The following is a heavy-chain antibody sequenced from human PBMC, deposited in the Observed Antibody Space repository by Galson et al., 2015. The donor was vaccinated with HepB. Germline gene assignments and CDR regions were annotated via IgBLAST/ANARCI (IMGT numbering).Heavy chain of an antibody. Sequence: SVKVSCKASGYTFTSYAMHWVRQAPGQRLEWMGWINTGNGNRKYSQKFQGRVTISRDTSASTAYMELSSLRSEDTAVYYCARTVAALSGSCYSYFDYWGQGTLVTISS. CDR3: ARTVAALSGSCYSYFDY. CDR1: GYTFTSYA. J-gene: IGHJ4*02. CDR2: INTGNGNR. V-gene: IGHV1-3*04. D-gene: IGHD1-26*01.